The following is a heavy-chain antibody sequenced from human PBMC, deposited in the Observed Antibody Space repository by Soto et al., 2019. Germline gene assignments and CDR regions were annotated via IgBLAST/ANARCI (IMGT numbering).Heavy chain of an antibody. V-gene: IGHV4-30-2*03. CDR3: ARLHGYCISSSCHGHYAMDV. Sequence: SETLSLTCAVSGGSISSGGYSWSWIRQPPGKGLEWIGYIYYSGTTYYNPSLNSRVTVSVDTSKNQFSLKVTSVTAADTAVYYCARLHGYCISSSCHGHYAMDVWGQGTTVTVSS. CDR2: IYYSGTT. J-gene: IGHJ6*02. CDR1: GGSISSGGYS. D-gene: IGHD2-2*01.